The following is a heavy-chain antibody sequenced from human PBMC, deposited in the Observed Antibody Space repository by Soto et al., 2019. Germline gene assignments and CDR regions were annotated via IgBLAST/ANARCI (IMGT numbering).Heavy chain of an antibody. Sequence: ASETLSLTCAVYGGSFSGYYWSWIRQPPGKGLEWIGEINHSGSTNYNPSLKSRVTISVDTSKNQFSLKLSSVTAADTAVYYCARAPHGSGSYYNVSPKYYYYYYGMDVWGQGTTVTVSS. D-gene: IGHD3-10*01. CDR3: ARAPHGSGSYYNVSPKYYYYYYGMDV. V-gene: IGHV4-34*01. J-gene: IGHJ6*02. CDR1: GGSFSGYY. CDR2: INHSGST.